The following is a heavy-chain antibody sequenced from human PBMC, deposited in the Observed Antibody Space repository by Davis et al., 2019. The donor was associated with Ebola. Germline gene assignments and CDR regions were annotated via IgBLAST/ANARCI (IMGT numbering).Heavy chain of an antibody. CDR2: IWYDGSNK. CDR1: GFTFSSYG. V-gene: IGHV3-33*01. J-gene: IGHJ4*02. D-gene: IGHD3-3*01. Sequence: PGGSLRLSCAASGFTFSSYGMHWVRQAPGKGLEWVAVIWYDGSNKYYADSVKGRFTISRDNSKNSLYLQMNSLRAEDTAVYYCARDFYDFWSGYYHYYFDYWGQGTLVTVSS. CDR3: ARDFYDFWSGYYHYYFDY.